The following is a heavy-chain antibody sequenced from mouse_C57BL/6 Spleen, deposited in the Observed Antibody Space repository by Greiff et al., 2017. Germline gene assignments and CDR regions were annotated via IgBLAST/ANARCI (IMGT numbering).Heavy chain of an antibody. CDR3: ARTQWDY. J-gene: IGHJ2*01. CDR1: GFSLTSYG. V-gene: IGHV2-2*01. Sequence: QVQLQQSGPGLVQPSQSLSITCTVSGFSLTSYGVHWVRQSPGKGLEWLGVIWSGGITDYNAAFISRLSISKDNSKSQVFFKMNSLQADDTAIYYCARTQWDYWGQGTTLTVSS. CDR2: IWSGGIT.